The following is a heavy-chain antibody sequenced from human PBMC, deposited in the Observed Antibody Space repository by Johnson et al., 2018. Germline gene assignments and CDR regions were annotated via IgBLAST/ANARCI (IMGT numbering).Heavy chain of an antibody. Sequence: QVQLVQSGGCVVQSGRSLRLSCEAAGFIFSSHGMHWVRQAPGKGPEWVAVVSDDGNTKWYADSAKGRFIISRDNSKNALYLQMNSLRVEDTAMFYCAREAQPTRDGFDIWCQGTMVTVSS. CDR2: VSDDGNTK. J-gene: IGHJ3*02. CDR3: AREAQPTRDGFDI. CDR1: GFIFSSHG. V-gene: IGHV3-30*03.